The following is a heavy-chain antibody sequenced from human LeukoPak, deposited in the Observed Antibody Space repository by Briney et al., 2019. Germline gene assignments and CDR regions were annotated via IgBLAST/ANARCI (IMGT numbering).Heavy chain of an antibody. CDR3: AKVYDSSGYDSFFDY. Sequence: VGSLRLSCAASGFTFSSYAMSCVRQAPGKGLEWVSAISGSGGSTYYADSVKGRFTISRDNSKNTLYLQRNSLRAEDTAVYYCAKVYDSSGYDSFFDYWGQGTLVTVSS. D-gene: IGHD3-22*01. CDR2: ISGSGGST. J-gene: IGHJ4*02. CDR1: GFTFSSYA. V-gene: IGHV3-23*01.